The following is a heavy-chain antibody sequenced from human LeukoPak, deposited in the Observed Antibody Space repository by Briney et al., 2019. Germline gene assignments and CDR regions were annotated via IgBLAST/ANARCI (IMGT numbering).Heavy chain of an antibody. CDR1: GGSFSGYY. CDR2: IHYSGST. D-gene: IGHD3-10*01. CDR3: ARDKLWFGIPCAFDI. Sequence: SETLSLTCAVNGGSFSGYYWGWIRQSPGRGLEWIGEIHYSGSTKYNPSLKSRVTISADTSKNQFSLKLSSVTAADTAVYYCARDKLWFGIPCAFDIWGQGTMVTVSS. V-gene: IGHV4-34*01. J-gene: IGHJ3*02.